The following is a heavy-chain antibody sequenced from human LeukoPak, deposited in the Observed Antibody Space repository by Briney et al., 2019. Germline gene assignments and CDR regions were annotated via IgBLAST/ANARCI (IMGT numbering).Heavy chain of an antibody. CDR1: GYSFTYYW. Sequence: GESLKISCKGSGYSFTYYWIGWVRQMPGKGLEWMGIIYPGDSDTRYRPPFQGQVTIPVDKSISTAYLQWSSLKASDTAMYYCARQDGNSKYYFDYWGQGTLVTVSS. CDR2: IYPGDSDT. J-gene: IGHJ4*02. CDR3: ARQDGNSKYYFDY. D-gene: IGHD1-1*01. V-gene: IGHV5-51*01.